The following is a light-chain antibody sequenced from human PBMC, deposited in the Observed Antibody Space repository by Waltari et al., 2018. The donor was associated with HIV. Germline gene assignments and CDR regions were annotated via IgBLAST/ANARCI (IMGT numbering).Light chain of an antibody. J-gene: IGLJ3*02. CDR1: SSYVGGSQY. Sequence: QSAPTQPPSASGYPRQSVTISCPGTSSYVGGSQYFSWSQQPPSKTPKPMIYEVNKLPSGVPDRFSGSKSANTASLTVSGLQADDEADYYCNSYAGSNNWVFGGGTKLTVL. V-gene: IGLV2-8*01. CDR2: EVN. CDR3: NSYAGSNNWV.